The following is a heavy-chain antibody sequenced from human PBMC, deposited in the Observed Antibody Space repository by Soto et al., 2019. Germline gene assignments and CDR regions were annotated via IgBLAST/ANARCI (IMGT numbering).Heavy chain of an antibody. D-gene: IGHD3-10*01. Sequence: EVQLVESGGGLVQPGGSLRLSCAASGFTVSSNYMSWVRQAPGKGLEWVSVIYSGGSTYYADSVKGRFTISRDNSKNTLYLQMNSLRAEDTAVYYCARERTTMFRGVIIHNWFDPWGQGTLVTVSS. CDR2: IYSGGST. V-gene: IGHV3-66*01. J-gene: IGHJ5*02. CDR1: GFTVSSNY. CDR3: ARERTTMFRGVIIHNWFDP.